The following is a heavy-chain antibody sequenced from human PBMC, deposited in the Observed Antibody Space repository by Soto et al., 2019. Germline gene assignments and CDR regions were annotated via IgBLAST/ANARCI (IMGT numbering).Heavy chain of an antibody. J-gene: IGHJ4*02. D-gene: IGHD6-19*01. CDR1: GFTFSDHY. CDR3: ARGGSSGWSFSFDY. Sequence: EVQLVESGGGLVQPGGSLRLSCAASGFTFSDHYMDWVRQAPGKGLEWVGRTRNKANSYTTQYAASVKGRFTISRDDSKNSLYLQMNSLKTEDTAVYYCARGGSSGWSFSFDYWGQGTLVTVSS. CDR2: TRNKANSYTT. V-gene: IGHV3-72*01.